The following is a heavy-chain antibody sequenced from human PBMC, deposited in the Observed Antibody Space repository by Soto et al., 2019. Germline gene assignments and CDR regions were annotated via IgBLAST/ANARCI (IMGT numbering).Heavy chain of an antibody. J-gene: IGHJ3*02. Sequence: KTGGSLRLSCAASGFTFSNAWMSWVRQAPGKGLEWVGRIKSKTDGGTTDYAAPVKGRFTISRDDSKNTLYLQMNSLKTEDTAVYYCTTDRYNWNYVGPHDAFDIWGQGTMVTVSS. CDR2: IKSKTDGGTT. CDR3: TTDRYNWNYVGPHDAFDI. CDR1: GFTFSNAW. D-gene: IGHD1-7*01. V-gene: IGHV3-15*01.